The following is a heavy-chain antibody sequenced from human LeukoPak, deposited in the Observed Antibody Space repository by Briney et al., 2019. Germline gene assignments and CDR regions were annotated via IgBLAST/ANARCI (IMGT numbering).Heavy chain of an antibody. V-gene: IGHV4-59*01. CDR1: GGSISGYY. CDR3: ARVPRPYYYYVDV. CDR2: IYYSGST. Sequence: SETLSLTCTVSGGSISGYYCSWIRQPPGKGLEWIGYIYYSGSTNYNPSLKSRVTISVDTSKNQFSLKLNSVTAADTAVYYCARVPRPYYYYVDVWGKGTTVTVSS. J-gene: IGHJ6*03.